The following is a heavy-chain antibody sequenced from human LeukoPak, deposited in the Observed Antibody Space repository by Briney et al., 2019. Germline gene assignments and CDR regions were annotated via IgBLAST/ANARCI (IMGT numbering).Heavy chain of an antibody. CDR3: ARDIGTYYDILRRYGMDV. D-gene: IGHD3-9*01. CDR2: ISSSSSYI. Sequence: PGGSLRLSCAASGFTFSSYSMNWVRQAPGKGLEWVSSISSSSSYIYYADSVKGRFTISRDNAKNSLYLQMNSLRAEDTAVYYCARDIGTYYDILRRYGMDVWGLGTTVTVSS. CDR1: GFTFSSYS. J-gene: IGHJ6*02. V-gene: IGHV3-21*01.